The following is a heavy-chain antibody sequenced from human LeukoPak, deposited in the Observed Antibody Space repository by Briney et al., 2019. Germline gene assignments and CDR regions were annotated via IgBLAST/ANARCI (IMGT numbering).Heavy chain of an antibody. CDR3: ARFSSGCSTASCYLDY. CDR1: GGSISSYY. Sequence: SETLSLTCTVSGGSISSYYWSWIRQPPGKGLELTGHIHSTGSTFYKPSLKSRITISLDTSRNQFSLRLSSVTAADTAVYYCARFSSGCSTASCYLDYWGQGTLVTVSS. J-gene: IGHJ4*02. V-gene: IGHV4-59*01. CDR2: IHSTGST. D-gene: IGHD2-2*01.